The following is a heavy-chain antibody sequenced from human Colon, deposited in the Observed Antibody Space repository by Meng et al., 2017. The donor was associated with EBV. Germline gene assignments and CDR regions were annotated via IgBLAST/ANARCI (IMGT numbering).Heavy chain of an antibody. D-gene: IGHD3-16*01. V-gene: IGHV4-39*07. Sequence: HLQLRHSGPGLVKPSGTRSFTCSVSGASITTNGYDWGWIRQSPGKGLEWIGSIFYSGNTYFNPSLKTRVTISVDTSKNQFSLKLSSVTAADTAIYYCARERGGVTRDFDSWGQGALVTVSS. J-gene: IGHJ4*02. CDR1: GASITTNGYD. CDR2: IFYSGNT. CDR3: ARERGGVTRDFDS.